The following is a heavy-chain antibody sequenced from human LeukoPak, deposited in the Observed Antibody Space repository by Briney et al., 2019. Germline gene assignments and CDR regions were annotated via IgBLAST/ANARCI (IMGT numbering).Heavy chain of an antibody. CDR2: ISGTDGTT. D-gene: IGHD5-18*01. CDR3: AKDLILGYSYRHHLDS. CDR1: GFTFSNYA. V-gene: IGHV3-23*01. Sequence: GGSLRLSCAASGFTFSNYAMSWVRQAPGKGLEWVSAISGTDGTTHYADSVKGRFTISRDKSKNTLYLQMDSLRAEDTAVYYCAKDLILGYSYRHHLDSWGQGTLVTVSS. J-gene: IGHJ4*02.